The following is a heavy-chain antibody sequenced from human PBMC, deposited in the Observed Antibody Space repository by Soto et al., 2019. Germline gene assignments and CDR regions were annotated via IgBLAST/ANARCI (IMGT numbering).Heavy chain of an antibody. V-gene: IGHV1-8*01. CDR1: GYTFTSYD. D-gene: IGHD1-26*01. J-gene: IGHJ4*02. CDR2: MNPNSGNT. CDR3: ARERSGSYDY. Sequence: QVQLVQSGAEVKKPGASVKVSCKASGYTFTSYDINWVRQATGQGLECMGWMNPNSGNTAYAQKFQGRVTMTRNTSIPTDSMELSSLRSEDTALYYCARERSGSYDYWGQGTLVTVSS.